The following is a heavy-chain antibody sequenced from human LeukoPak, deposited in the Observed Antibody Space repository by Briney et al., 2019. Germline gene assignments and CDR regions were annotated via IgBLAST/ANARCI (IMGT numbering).Heavy chain of an antibody. D-gene: IGHD6-19*01. V-gene: IGHV5-10-1*01. CDR3: PTQLYVHDCGWYAIDY. J-gene: IGHJ4*02. Sequence: GESLKISCKGSGYSFTSYCINWVRQMPGKGLEWMGRIDPSDSYTNYSPSFQGHVTISADKSINTAYLQWSSLKASDTAMYYCPTQLYVHDCGWYAIDYWGQGNLVTVSS. CDR2: IDPSDSYT. CDR1: GYSFTSYC.